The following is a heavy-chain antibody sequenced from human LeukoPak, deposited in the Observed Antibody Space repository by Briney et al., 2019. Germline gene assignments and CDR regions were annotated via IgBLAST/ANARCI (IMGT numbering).Heavy chain of an antibody. CDR2: IYYTGNT. CDR1: GGSISNYY. Sequence: SETLSLTCTVSGGSISNYYWNWIRQPPGKGLEWIGYIYYTGNTNYNPSLKSRVTISVDTSKNQFSLKLSSVTAADTAVYYCARGRAIAAAGSGDIDYWGQGTLVTVSS. V-gene: IGHV4-59*12. CDR3: ARGRAIAAAGSGDIDY. J-gene: IGHJ4*02. D-gene: IGHD6-13*01.